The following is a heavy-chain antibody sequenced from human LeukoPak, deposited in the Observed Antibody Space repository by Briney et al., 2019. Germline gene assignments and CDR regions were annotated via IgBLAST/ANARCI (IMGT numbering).Heavy chain of an antibody. CDR2: INSDGSST. D-gene: IGHD6-13*01. J-gene: IGHJ4*02. V-gene: IGHV3-74*01. CDR3: ARDRASSSWDY. CDR1: GFTFSSYW. Sequence: GGSLRPSCAASGFTFSSYWMHWVRQAPGKGLVWVSRINSDGSSTTYADSVKGRFTISRDNSKNTLYLQMNSLRAEDTAVYYCARDRASSSWDYWGQGTLVTVSS.